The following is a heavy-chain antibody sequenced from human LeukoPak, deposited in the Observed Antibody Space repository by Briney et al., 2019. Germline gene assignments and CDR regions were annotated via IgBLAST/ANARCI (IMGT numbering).Heavy chain of an antibody. CDR2: LTPLAGTP. CDR1: GDTFGTFS. CDR3: AKFWSGYYTD. Sequence: SVKVSCKASGDTFGTFSFNWVRQAPSEGLEWLGGLTPLAGTPNYAQKFRGRLTISADKSTSTVYMELSRLTSEDTAVYFCAKFWSGYYTDWGQGTLVSVSS. D-gene: IGHD3-3*01. J-gene: IGHJ4*02. V-gene: IGHV1-69*06.